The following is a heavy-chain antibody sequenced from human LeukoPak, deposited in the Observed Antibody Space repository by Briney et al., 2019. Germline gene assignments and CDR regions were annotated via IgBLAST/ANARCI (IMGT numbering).Heavy chain of an antibody. V-gene: IGHV4-61*01. Sequence: SETLSLTCTVSGGSVSDGYYYWNWIRQPPGKGLEWIGYIFHSGSINNSPSLKSRVTISVDTSKNQFSLKLSSVTAADTAVYYCARGPGGGSYPPTYYYYGMDVWGQGTTVTVSS. CDR1: GGSVSDGYYY. CDR2: IFHSGSI. CDR3: ARGPGGGSYPPTYYYYGMDV. J-gene: IGHJ6*02. D-gene: IGHD3-16*01.